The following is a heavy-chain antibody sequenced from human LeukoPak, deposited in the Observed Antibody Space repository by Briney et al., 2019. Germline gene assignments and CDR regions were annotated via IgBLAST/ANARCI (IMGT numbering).Heavy chain of an antibody. J-gene: IGHJ4*02. CDR2: ITGGAGGT. D-gene: IGHD4-17*01. CDR1: GFTLSSYV. V-gene: IGHV3-23*01. CDR3: AKFWDFGDYAIDY. Sequence: GGSLRLSCAASGFTLSSYVMSWVRQAPGKGLEWASAITGGAGGTFYADSVKGRFSISKDNSKNTLYLQMNSLRTEDAAVYYCAKFWDFGDYAIDYWGQGTLVTVSS.